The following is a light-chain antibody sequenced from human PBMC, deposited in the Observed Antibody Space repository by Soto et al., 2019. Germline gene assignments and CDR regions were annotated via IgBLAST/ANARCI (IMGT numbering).Light chain of an antibody. CDR1: QTIRSNY. CDR3: QQYGNSPWT. CDR2: GAS. V-gene: IGKV3-20*01. Sequence: ETVLTQSPGTLSLSPGERATLSCRASQTIRSNYLAWYRQTPGQAPRLLIYGASKRATGIADRFSGSGSGTDVTLIISRLEPEDFALYYCQQYGNSPWTFGQGTKVEIK. J-gene: IGKJ1*01.